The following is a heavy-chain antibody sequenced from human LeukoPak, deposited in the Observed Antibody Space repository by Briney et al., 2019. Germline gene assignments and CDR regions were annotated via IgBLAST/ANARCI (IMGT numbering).Heavy chain of an antibody. V-gene: IGHV3-33*08. CDR2: VWYDGRNK. D-gene: IGHD2-8*02. Sequence: GGSLRLSCAASGFTFRNAWMSWVRQAPGKGLEWVAVVWYDGRNKYYADSVKGRFTISRDDSKNTLYLQMNSLRAEDTALYYCARDRTGGGDFFDYWGQGTLVTVSS. J-gene: IGHJ4*02. CDR3: ARDRTGGGDFFDY. CDR1: GFTFRNAW.